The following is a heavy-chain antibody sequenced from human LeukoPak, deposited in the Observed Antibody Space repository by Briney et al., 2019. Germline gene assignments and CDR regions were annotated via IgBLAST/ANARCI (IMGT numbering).Heavy chain of an antibody. CDR3: ARVSLVWGAVP. V-gene: IGHV4-31*03. Sequence: SETLSLTCTVSGGSISSGGYYWSWIRQHPGKGLEWIGNIYYSGNTYYTPSLKSRLTMSIDTSKNQFSLRLSSVTAADTAVYYCARVSLVWGAVPWGQGTLVTVSS. CDR2: IYYSGNT. J-gene: IGHJ5*02. CDR1: GGSISSGGYY. D-gene: IGHD2-21*01.